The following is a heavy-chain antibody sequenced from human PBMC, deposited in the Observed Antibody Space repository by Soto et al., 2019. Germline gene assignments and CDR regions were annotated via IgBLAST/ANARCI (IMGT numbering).Heavy chain of an antibody. V-gene: IGHV3-72*01. J-gene: IGHJ5*02. CDR1: GFTFSDHY. Sequence: PGGSLRLSCAASGFTFSDHYMDWVRQAPGKGLEWVGRTRNKANSYTTEYAASVKGRFTISRDDSKNSLYLQMNSLKTEDTAVYYCARCPAPFISAAGRRYNCLDPCCTGLLGTRSS. D-gene: IGHD6-13*01. CDR3: ARCPAPFISAAGRRYNCLDP. CDR2: TRNKANSYTT.